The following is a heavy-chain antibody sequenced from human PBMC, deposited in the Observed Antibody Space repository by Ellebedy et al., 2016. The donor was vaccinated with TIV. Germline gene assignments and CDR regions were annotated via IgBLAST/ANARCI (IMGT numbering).Heavy chain of an antibody. Sequence: AASVKVSCKASGYTFTDYYVHWVRQAPGQGLEWVGWINPNSGGTYYAQKFQGRVTMTRATSISAAYMEMSRLRADDTAVYYCARSGKYQQVFLYAYDIWGQGTMVTVSS. V-gene: IGHV1-2*02. D-gene: IGHD6-13*01. J-gene: IGHJ3*02. CDR2: INPNSGGT. CDR1: GYTFTDYY. CDR3: ARSGKYQQVFLYAYDI.